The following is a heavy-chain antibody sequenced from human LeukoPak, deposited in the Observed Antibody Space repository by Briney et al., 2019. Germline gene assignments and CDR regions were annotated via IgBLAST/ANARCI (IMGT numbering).Heavy chain of an antibody. J-gene: IGHJ4*02. Sequence: GASVKVSCKASGGTFSSYAISWVRRAPGQGLEWMGGIIPIFGTANYAQKFQGRVTITADESTSTAYMELSSLRSEDTAVYYCAMGPRKLYYYDSSDYYYFDYWGQGTLVTVSS. CDR3: AMGPRKLYYYDSSDYYYFDY. CDR2: IIPIFGTA. D-gene: IGHD3-22*01. CDR1: GGTFSSYA. V-gene: IGHV1-69*13.